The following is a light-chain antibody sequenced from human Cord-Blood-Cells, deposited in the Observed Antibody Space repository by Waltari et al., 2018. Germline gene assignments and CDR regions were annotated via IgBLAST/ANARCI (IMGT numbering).Light chain of an antibody. Sequence: DIQMTQSPSSLSASVGDRVTITCRASQSISSYVNWYQQKPGKAPKLLIYAASRLESGVPSRFSGSVSETDVTLTIRSLQPEDFATYDCQQSYSTAWTFGQGTKVEIK. CDR1: QSISSY. J-gene: IGKJ1*01. CDR2: AAS. CDR3: QQSYSTAWT. V-gene: IGKV1-39*01.